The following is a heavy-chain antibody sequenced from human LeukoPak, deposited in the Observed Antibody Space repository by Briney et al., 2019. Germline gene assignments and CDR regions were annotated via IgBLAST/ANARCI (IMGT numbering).Heavy chain of an antibody. CDR1: GFIFSSYW. J-gene: IGHJ4*02. D-gene: IGHD4-17*01. Sequence: PGGSLRLSCAASGFIFSSYWMSWVRHAPGKGLEWVANIKQDGSEKYYVDSVKGRFTISRDNAKHSLYLQMNSLRAEDTAVYYCARDRLYGPPDYWGQGTLVTVSS. CDR2: IKQDGSEK. CDR3: ARDRLYGPPDY. V-gene: IGHV3-7*01.